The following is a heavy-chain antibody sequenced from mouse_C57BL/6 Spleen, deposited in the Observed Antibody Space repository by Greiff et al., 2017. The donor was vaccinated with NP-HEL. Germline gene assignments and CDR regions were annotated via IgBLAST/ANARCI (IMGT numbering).Heavy chain of an antibody. CDR1: GFTFSSYT. J-gene: IGHJ2*01. D-gene: IGHD2-5*01. CDR2: ISGGGGNT. Sequence: DVQLVESGGGLVKPGGSLKLSCAASGFTFSSYTMSWVRQTPEKRLEWVATISGGGGNTYYPDSVKGRFTISRDNAKNTLYLQMSSLRSEDTALYYCARRRAYYSNYEDYFDYWGQGTTLTVSS. CDR3: ARRRAYYSNYEDYFDY. V-gene: IGHV5-9*01.